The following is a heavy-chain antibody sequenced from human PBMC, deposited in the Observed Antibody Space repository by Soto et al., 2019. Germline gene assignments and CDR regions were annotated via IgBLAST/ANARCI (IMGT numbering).Heavy chain of an antibody. Sequence: PGESLKISCKGSGFTFTSYWIAWVRQMPGKGPEWMGVVFPGDSDTRYSPSFQDQVIISADKSTSTAYLQWCSLKASDTAIYYCARQGEGFYQRQIYFWGQGTLVKVSS. CDR2: VFPGDSDT. V-gene: IGHV5-51*01. J-gene: IGHJ4*02. CDR3: ARQGEGFYQRQIYF. D-gene: IGHD3-10*01. CDR1: GFTFTSYW.